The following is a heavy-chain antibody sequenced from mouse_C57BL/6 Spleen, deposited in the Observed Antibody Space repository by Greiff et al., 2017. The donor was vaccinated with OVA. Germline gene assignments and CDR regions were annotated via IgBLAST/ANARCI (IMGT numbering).Heavy chain of an antibody. CDR1: GFTFSSYG. CDR3: AREGGSGPYFDD. V-gene: IGHV5-6*01. CDR2: ISSGGSYT. Sequence: VHLVESGGDLVKPGGSLKLSCAASGFTFSSYGMSWVRQTPDKRLEWVATISSGGSYTYYPDSVKGRFPISSDNAKNTMYLQMSSLKSEDTAMYYCAREGGSGPYFDDWGQGTTLTVSS. D-gene: IGHD3-2*02. J-gene: IGHJ2*01.